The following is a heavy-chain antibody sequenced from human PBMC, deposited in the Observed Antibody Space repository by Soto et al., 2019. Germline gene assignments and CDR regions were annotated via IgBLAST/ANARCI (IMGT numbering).Heavy chain of an antibody. CDR3: AKDLDSSGPTTPNWFDP. CDR2: ISYDGSNK. CDR1: GFTFSSYG. J-gene: IGHJ5*02. Sequence: GGSLRLSCAASGFTFSSYGMHWVRQAPGKGLEWVAVISYDGSNKYYADSVEGRFTISRDNSKNTLYLQMNSLRAEDTAVYYCAKDLDSSGPTTPNWFDPWGQGTLVTVSS. D-gene: IGHD6-19*01. V-gene: IGHV3-30*18.